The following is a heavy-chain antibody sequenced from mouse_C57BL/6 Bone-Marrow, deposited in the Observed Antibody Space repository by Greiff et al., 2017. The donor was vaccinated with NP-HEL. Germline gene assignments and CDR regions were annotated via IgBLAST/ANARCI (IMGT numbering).Heavy chain of an antibody. J-gene: IGHJ3*01. CDR2: IYPRSGNT. CDR3: AGAPIATETPLAY. CDR1: GYTFTSYG. V-gene: IGHV1-81*01. D-gene: IGHD1-1*01. Sequence: QVQLQQSGAELARPGASVKLSCKASGYTFTSYGISWVKQRTGQGLEWIGEIYPRSGNTYYNEKFKGKATLTADKSSSTAYMELSSLTSEDSAVYFCAGAPIATETPLAYGGQETLVTVSA.